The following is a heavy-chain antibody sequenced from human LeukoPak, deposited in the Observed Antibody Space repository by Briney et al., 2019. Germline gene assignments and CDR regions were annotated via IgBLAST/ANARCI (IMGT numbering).Heavy chain of an antibody. Sequence: GVSLRLSCAASGFTFSHYGMHWVRQTPGAGLEWAAIIWSDGSDKYYAKSVKGRFTISRDNSKNSLFLQMNSLRAEDTAVYYCAKDAQRGFDYSNSLQNWGQGILVTVSS. CDR1: GFTFSHYG. J-gene: IGHJ1*01. CDR3: AKDAQRGFDYSNSLQN. V-gene: IGHV3-33*06. CDR2: IWSDGSDK. D-gene: IGHD4-11*01.